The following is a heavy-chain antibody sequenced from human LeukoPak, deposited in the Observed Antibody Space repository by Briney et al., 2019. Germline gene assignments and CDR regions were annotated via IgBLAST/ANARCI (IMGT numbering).Heavy chain of an antibody. Sequence: GGSLRLSCAGSGFTFSSYWMHWVRQAPGKGLVWVSHINSDGSSTNYADSVKGRFTISRDNAKNTLYLQMNSLRAEDTAIYYCARDHSPGWFDPWGQGTLVTVSS. CDR1: GFTFSSYW. J-gene: IGHJ5*02. D-gene: IGHD4-11*01. CDR3: ARDHSPGWFDP. CDR2: INSDGSST. V-gene: IGHV3-74*01.